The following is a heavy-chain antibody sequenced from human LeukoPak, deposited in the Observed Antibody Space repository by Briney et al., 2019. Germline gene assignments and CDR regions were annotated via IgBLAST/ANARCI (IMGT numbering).Heavy chain of an antibody. V-gene: IGHV3-30*02. CDR3: AKNSPGISYYSFHY. Sequence: GGSLRLSCVASGFSFSSHGMHWVRQAPGKGLEWVAFIRYDGSNKYHADSVKGRFTISRDNSKNTLYLQMNSLRPEDTAVYYCAKNSPGISYYSFHYWGQGTLVTVSP. CDR1: GFSFSSHG. J-gene: IGHJ4*02. CDR2: IRYDGSNK. D-gene: IGHD3-22*01.